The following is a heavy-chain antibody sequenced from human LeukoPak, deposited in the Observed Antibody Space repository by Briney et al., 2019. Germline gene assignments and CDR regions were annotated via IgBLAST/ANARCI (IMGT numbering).Heavy chain of an antibody. Sequence: SETLSLTCTVSGGSISSGSYFWSWIRQPAGKGLEWIGRIYTSGSTNYNPSLKSRVTISVDTSKNQFSLKLSSVTAADTAVYYCARGGSGWNYYYYYMDVWGKGTTVTVSS. CDR3: ARGGSGWNYYYYYMDV. J-gene: IGHJ6*03. CDR2: IYTSGST. D-gene: IGHD6-19*01. V-gene: IGHV4-61*02. CDR1: GGSISSGSYF.